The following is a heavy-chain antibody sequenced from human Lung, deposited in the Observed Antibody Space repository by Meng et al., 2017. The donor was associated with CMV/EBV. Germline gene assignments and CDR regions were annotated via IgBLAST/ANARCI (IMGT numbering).Heavy chain of an antibody. J-gene: IGHJ4*02. Sequence: ASVKVSCKASGYTFTGYFIHWVRQAPGQGLEWMGWINPKSGGTNFAQRFPGRVTMTRDTSISTVYMELRSLRSDDTAVYYCARALHVEYIYSSGYHDHWGQGTLVXVSS. CDR2: INPKSGGT. D-gene: IGHD3-22*01. CDR1: GYTFTGYF. CDR3: ARALHVEYIYSSGYHDH. V-gene: IGHV1-2*02.